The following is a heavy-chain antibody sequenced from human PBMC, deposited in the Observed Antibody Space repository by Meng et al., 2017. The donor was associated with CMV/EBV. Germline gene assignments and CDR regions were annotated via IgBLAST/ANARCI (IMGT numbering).Heavy chain of an antibody. V-gene: IGHV4-39*07. J-gene: IGHJ4*02. CDR1: GGSISSSSYY. D-gene: IGHD6-19*01. CDR2: IYYSGST. Sequence: QLPLLDSGPGLGKPSETLSPTCTVFGGSISSSSYYWGWIRQPPGKGLEWIGSIYYSGSTYYNPSLKSRVTISVDTSKNQFSLKLSSVTAADTAVYYCARDSAVAGVVDYWGQGTLVTVSS. CDR3: ARDSAVAGVVDY.